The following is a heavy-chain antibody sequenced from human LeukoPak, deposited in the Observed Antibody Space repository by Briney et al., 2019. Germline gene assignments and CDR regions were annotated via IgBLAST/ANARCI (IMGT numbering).Heavy chain of an antibody. CDR1: GFIFRNYW. Sequence: GGSLRLSCAASGFIFRNYWMHWVRQAPGKGLVWVARINPNGITTTYTDSVKGRFTISRDNAKNTLYLQMNSLRVEDTALYYCVRQFASWGQGTLVTVSS. CDR3: VRQFAS. CDR2: INPNGITT. J-gene: IGHJ4*02. V-gene: IGHV3-74*01.